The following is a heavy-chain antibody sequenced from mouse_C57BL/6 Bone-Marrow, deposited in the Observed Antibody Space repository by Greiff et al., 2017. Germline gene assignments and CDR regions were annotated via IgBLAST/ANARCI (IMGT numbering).Heavy chain of an antibody. Sequence: QVQLQQSGAELVKPGASVKLSCKASGYTFTSYWMQWVKQRPGQGLEWIGEIDPSDSYTNYNQKFKGKATLTVDTSSSTAYMQLSSLTSEDSAVYYCASAYYYGSVFDYWGQGTTLTVSS. CDR3: ASAYYYGSVFDY. D-gene: IGHD1-1*01. V-gene: IGHV1-50*01. CDR1: GYTFTSYW. J-gene: IGHJ2*01. CDR2: IDPSDSYT.